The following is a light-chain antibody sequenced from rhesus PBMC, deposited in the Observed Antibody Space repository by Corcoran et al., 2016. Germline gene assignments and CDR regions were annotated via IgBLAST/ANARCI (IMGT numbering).Light chain of an antibody. V-gene: IGKV1-25*01. J-gene: IGKJ1*01. CDR2: EAS. CDR3: QHYYSTPWT. Sequence: DIQMTQSPSSLSASVGDRVTITCRASQGITNDLAWYQQKPGETPKFLIYEASSLQSGIPSRFSGSGSGTDFTLTISSLQSEDFATYYCQHYYSTPWTFGQGTKVEIK. CDR1: QGITND.